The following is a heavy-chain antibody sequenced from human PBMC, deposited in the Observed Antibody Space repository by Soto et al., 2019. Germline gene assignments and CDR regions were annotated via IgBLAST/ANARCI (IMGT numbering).Heavy chain of an antibody. D-gene: IGHD6-6*01. V-gene: IGHV4-31*03. J-gene: IGHJ5*02. Sequence: QVQLQESGPGLVKPSQTLSLTCTVSGGSISSGGYYWSWIRQHPGKGLEWIGYIYYSGSTYYNPSLKSRVTISVDTSKNQFSLKLSSVTAADTAVYYCARGCPSELVPWFDPCGQGTLVTVSS. CDR1: GGSISSGGYY. CDR3: ARGCPSELVPWFDP. CDR2: IYYSGST.